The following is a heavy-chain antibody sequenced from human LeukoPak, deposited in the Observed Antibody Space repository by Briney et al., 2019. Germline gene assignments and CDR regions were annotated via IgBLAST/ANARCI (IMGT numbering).Heavy chain of an antibody. D-gene: IGHD2-2*01. J-gene: IGHJ4*02. CDR1: GFTFSSYA. Sequence: GRSLRLSCAASGFTFSSYAMHWVRQAPGKGLEWVAVISYDGSNKYYADSVKGRFTISRDNSKNTLYLQMNSLRADDTAVYYCARGRSTREASPPSAYWGQGTLVTVSS. CDR2: ISYDGSNK. CDR3: ARGRSTREASPPSAY. V-gene: IGHV3-30-3*01.